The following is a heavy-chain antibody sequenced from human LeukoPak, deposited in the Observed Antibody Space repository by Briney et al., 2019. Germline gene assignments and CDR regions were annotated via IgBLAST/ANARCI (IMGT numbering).Heavy chain of an antibody. Sequence: PGGSLRLSRAASGFTFSSYWMNWVRQAPGKGLEWVANIKQDGSEKYYVDSVKGRFTISRDNAKNSLYLQMNSLRAEDTAVYYCTRDSVGDSYADYWGQGTLVTVSS. D-gene: IGHD5-18*01. J-gene: IGHJ4*02. V-gene: IGHV3-7*03. CDR1: GFTFSSYW. CDR2: IKQDGSEK. CDR3: TRDSVGDSYADY.